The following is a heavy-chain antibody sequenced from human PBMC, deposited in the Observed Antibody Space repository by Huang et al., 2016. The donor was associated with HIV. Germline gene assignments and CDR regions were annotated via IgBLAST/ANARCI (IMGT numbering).Heavy chain of an antibody. CDR3: VRDPRIQSWLNYFDY. V-gene: IGHV3-74*01. J-gene: IGHJ4*02. CDR1: GFTFSSYW. D-gene: IGHD3-22*01. CDR2: INSDGSSS. Sequence: EVQLVESGGGLVQPGGSLRLSCAASGFTFSSYWMHWVRQAPGKGLVWVSRINSDGSSSGYADSVKGRVTIYRDNAKNTLYLQMNSLRAEDTAVYYCVRDPRIQSWLNYFDYWGQGTLVSVSS.